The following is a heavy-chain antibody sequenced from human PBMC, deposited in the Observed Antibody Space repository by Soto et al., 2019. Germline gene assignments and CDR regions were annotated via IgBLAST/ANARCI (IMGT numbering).Heavy chain of an antibody. CDR3: ARVTPADAFDY. CDR2: ISYDGSNK. Sequence: GVSLRLSCAPSGFTFSSYAMHWVRQAPGKGLEWVAVISYDGSNKYYADSVKGRFTISRDNSKNTLYLQMNSLRAEDTAVYYCARVTPADAFDYWGQGTLVTVGS. J-gene: IGHJ4*02. D-gene: IGHD2-2*01. CDR1: GFTFSSYA. V-gene: IGHV3-30-3*01.